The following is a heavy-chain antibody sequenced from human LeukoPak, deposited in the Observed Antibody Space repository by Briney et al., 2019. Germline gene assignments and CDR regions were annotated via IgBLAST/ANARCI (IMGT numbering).Heavy chain of an antibody. J-gene: IGHJ4*02. D-gene: IGHD1-26*01. CDR2: IYYSGST. Sequence: SETLSLTCAVYGGSFSGYYWSWIRQPPGKGLEWIGYIYYSGSTNYNPSLKSRVTISVDTSKNQFSLKLSSVTAADTAVYYCARVPRGGSYFDCWGQGTLVTVSS. V-gene: IGHV4-59*01. CDR1: GGSFSGYY. CDR3: ARVPRGGSYFDC.